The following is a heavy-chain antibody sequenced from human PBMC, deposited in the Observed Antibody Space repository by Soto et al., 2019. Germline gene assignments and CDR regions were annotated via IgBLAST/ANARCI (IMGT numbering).Heavy chain of an antibody. D-gene: IGHD2-2*01. Sequence: PGGSLRLSCAASGFTFISYSMNWVLQAPWKGLEWVSSISSSSSYIYYADSVKGRFTISRDNAKNSLYLQMNSLRAEDTAVYYCARDPGEDIVVVPAAIPPDAFDIWGQGTMVTVSS. CDR2: ISSSSSYI. V-gene: IGHV3-21*01. J-gene: IGHJ3*02. CDR3: ARDPGEDIVVVPAAIPPDAFDI. CDR1: GFTFISYS.